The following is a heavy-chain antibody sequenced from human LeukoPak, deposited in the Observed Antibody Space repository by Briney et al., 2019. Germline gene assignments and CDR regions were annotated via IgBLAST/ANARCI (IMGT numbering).Heavy chain of an antibody. D-gene: IGHD3-10*02. CDR3: ARASRQRVRYFDY. CDR1: GFVFSDYY. CDR2: ISTTSAYT. V-gene: IGHV3-11*06. J-gene: IGHJ4*02. Sequence: GGSLRLSCTASGFVFSDYYMTWIRQTPGTGLEWLSYISTTSAYTNYADSVRGRFTISRDNAKNSLYLQMNSLRAEDTAVYCCARASRQRVRYFDYWGEGTVVTVSS.